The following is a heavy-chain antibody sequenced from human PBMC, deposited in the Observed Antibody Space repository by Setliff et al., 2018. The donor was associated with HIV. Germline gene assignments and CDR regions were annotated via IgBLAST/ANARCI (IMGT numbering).Heavy chain of an antibody. CDR1: GYTFTGYY. D-gene: IGHD6-13*01. CDR2: INPNSGGT. V-gene: IGHV1-2*02. Sequence: ASVKVSCKASGYTFTGYYMHWVRQAPGQGLEWMGWINPNSGGTNYAQTFQGRVTMTRDTSISTAYMELSRLRSDDTAVYYCARDTAGGIAALNWYFDLWGRGTLVTVSS. J-gene: IGHJ2*01. CDR3: ARDTAGGIAALNWYFDL.